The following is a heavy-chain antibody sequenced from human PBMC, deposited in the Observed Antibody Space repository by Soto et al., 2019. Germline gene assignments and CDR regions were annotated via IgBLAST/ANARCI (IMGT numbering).Heavy chain of an antibody. D-gene: IGHD3-22*01. CDR3: ARDEGGSSGYYDAFDI. J-gene: IGHJ3*02. V-gene: IGHV3-23*01. Sequence: PGGSLRLSCAASGFTFSSYSMSWFRQAPGKGLEWVSHITASGGTASYADSVKGRFIISRDDSKNSLYLQMNSLKTEDTAVYYCARDEGGSSGYYDAFDIWGQGTMVTVSS. CDR1: GFTFSSYS. CDR2: ITASGGTA.